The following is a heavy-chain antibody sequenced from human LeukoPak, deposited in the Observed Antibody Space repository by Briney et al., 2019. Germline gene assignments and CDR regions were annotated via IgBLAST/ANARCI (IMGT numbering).Heavy chain of an antibody. J-gene: IGHJ4*02. V-gene: IGHV3-7*02. Sequence: GGSLRLSCVASGFTFSSYWMTWVRQAPGKGLEWVANIKPDGTPNYYVDSVKGRFTISRDNAKNSLYLQMNSLRAQDTAVYYCAKMPGDFWSAFYHYFDFWGQGTLVTVSS. CDR3: AKMPGDFWSAFYHYFDF. CDR2: IKPDGTPN. CDR1: GFTFSSYW. D-gene: IGHD3-3*01.